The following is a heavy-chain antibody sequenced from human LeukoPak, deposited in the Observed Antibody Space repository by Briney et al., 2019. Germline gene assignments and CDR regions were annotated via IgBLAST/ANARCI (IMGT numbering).Heavy chain of an antibody. J-gene: IGHJ4*02. Sequence: SETLSLTCTVSGGSIGSYYWSWIRQPTGKGLEWIGYIYYSGSTKYNPSLTSRVTISVDTSKNQFSLKLTSVTAADTAVYYCARYNILTASDYWGQGILVTVSS. V-gene: IGHV4-59*01. CDR1: GGSIGSYY. D-gene: IGHD3-9*01. CDR2: IYYSGST. CDR3: ARYNILTASDY.